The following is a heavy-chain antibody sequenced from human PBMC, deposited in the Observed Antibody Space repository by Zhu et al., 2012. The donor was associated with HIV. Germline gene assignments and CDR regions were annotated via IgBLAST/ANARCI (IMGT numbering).Heavy chain of an antibody. D-gene: IGHD6-19*01. CDR1: GGSITSIYW. CDR2: IYDSGSA. CDR3: TRLAVAQLEYFFDY. J-gene: IGHJ4*01. V-gene: IGHV4-4*02. Sequence: QVQLQESGPGLVKPSETLSLTCAVSGGSITSIYWWAWVRQTPGKGLEWVAEIYDSGSANYNPSLKTRLTISVDKSKNQFSLKLTSVTAADTAVYYCTRLAVAQLEYFFDYWGPEPWSPSPQ.